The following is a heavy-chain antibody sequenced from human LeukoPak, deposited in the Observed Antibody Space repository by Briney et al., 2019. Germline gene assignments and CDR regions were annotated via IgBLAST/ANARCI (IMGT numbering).Heavy chain of an antibody. D-gene: IGHD3-10*01. CDR2: IIPIFGTA. CDR3: ARTIEFYGMDV. Sequence: ASVKVSCKASGGTFSSYAISWVRQAPGRGLEWMGGIIPIFGTANYAQKFQGRVTITADESTSTAYMELSSLRSEDTAVYYCARTIEFYGMDVWGQGTTVTVSS. J-gene: IGHJ6*02. V-gene: IGHV1-69*13. CDR1: GGTFSSYA.